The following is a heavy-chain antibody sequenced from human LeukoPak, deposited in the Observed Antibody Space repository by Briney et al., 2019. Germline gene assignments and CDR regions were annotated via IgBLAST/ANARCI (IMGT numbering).Heavy chain of an antibody. J-gene: IGHJ6*03. CDR1: GYTFTSYA. Sequence: GASVKVSCKASGYTFTSYAMNWVRQAPGQGLEWMGWINTNTGNPTYAQGFTGRFVFSLDTSVSTAYLQISSLKAEDTAVYYCARGGQGDGYNSVGYYYYYYMDVWGKGTTVTISS. CDR3: ARGGQGDGYNSVGYYYYYYMDV. D-gene: IGHD5-24*01. V-gene: IGHV7-4-1*02. CDR2: INTNTGNP.